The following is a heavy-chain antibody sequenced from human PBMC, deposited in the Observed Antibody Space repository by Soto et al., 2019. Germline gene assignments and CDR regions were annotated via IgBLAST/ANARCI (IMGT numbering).Heavy chain of an antibody. V-gene: IGHV3-48*01. CDR2: ISSSSSTI. Sequence: PGGSLRLSCAASGSTFSSYSMNWVRQAPGKGLEWVSYISSSSSTIYYADSVKGRFTISRDNAKNSLYLQMNSLRAEDTAVYYCARTRGSYYVRHFDYWGQGTLVTVSS. CDR3: ARTRGSYYVRHFDY. J-gene: IGHJ4*02. CDR1: GSTFSSYS. D-gene: IGHD3-10*01.